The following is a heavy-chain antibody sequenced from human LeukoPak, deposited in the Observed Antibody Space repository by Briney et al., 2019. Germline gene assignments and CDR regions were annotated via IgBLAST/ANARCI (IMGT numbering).Heavy chain of an antibody. CDR3: ARDPPIGGADVFDI. CDR1: GYTFTGYY. J-gene: IGHJ3*02. CDR2: INPNSGGT. D-gene: IGHD3-10*01. Sequence: ASLKLSCKAAGYTFTGYYMHWVRQAPRQGLEWMGLINPNSGGTNYAQKFKGRVTMTRDTSISTAYMELSRLTSDDTAVYYCARDPPIGGADVFDIWGQGTMVTVSS. V-gene: IGHV1-2*02.